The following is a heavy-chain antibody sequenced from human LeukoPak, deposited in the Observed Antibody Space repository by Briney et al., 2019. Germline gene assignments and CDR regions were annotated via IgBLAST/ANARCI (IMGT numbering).Heavy chain of an antibody. CDR3: ARDRADILTDYYLSGPNYYYYYGMDI. J-gene: IGHJ6*02. V-gene: IGHV1-46*01. CDR2: IIPSGGGT. Sequence: GASVKVSCKASGYTFTSQHIHWVRQAPGQGVEWMGIIIPSGGGTNYAQKFQGRVTMTRDTSTSTVYLEMNSLRSDDTAVYYCARDRADILTDYYLSGPNYYYYYGMDIWGQGTTVTVSS. D-gene: IGHD3-9*01. CDR1: GYTFTSQH.